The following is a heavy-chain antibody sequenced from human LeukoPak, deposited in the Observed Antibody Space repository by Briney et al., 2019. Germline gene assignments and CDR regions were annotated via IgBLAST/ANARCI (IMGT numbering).Heavy chain of an antibody. CDR3: ARDSHYYDLGTYDYFDF. D-gene: IGHD3/OR15-3a*01. CDR2: ISAYTGQT. V-gene: IGHV1-18*01. J-gene: IGHJ4*02. CDR1: GGTFSSYA. Sequence: ASVKVSCKASGGTFSSYAISWVRQAPGQGLEWMGWISAYTGQTNYAQNLQGRLTMTTDTFTNTAYMDLGSLRSDDTAVYFCARDSHYYDLGTYDYFDFWGQGTLVTVSS.